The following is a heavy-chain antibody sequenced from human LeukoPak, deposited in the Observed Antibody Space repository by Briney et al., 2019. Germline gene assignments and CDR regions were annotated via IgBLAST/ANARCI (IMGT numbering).Heavy chain of an antibody. D-gene: IGHD3-22*01. J-gene: IGHJ4*02. CDR1: GFTFSSYS. CDR2: ISSSSSCI. Sequence: GASLRLSCAASGFTFSSYSMNWVRQAPGKGLEWVSFISSSSSCIYYADSVKGRFTISRDNAKNSLYLQMNSLRAEDTAVYYCARDPDYDSLFDYWGQGTLVTVSS. CDR3: ARDPDYDSLFDY. V-gene: IGHV3-21*01.